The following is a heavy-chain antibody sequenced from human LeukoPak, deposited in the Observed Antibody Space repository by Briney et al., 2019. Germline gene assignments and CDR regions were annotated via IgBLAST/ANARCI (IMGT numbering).Heavy chain of an antibody. CDR2: ISGSGGST. CDR1: GFTFSSYA. CDR3: AKDQYSNYYFDY. J-gene: IGHJ4*02. V-gene: IGHV3-23*01. Sequence: GGSLRLSCAASGFTFSSYAMSWVRQAPGKGLEWVSAISGSGGSTYYADSVKGRFTISRDNSKNTLYLQMNTLRAEDTAVYYCAKDQYSNYYFDYWGQGTLVTVSS. D-gene: IGHD4-11*01.